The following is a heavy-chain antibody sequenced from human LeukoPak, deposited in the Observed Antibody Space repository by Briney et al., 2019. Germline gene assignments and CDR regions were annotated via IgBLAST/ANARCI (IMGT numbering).Heavy chain of an antibody. CDR1: GGSISSGGYY. D-gene: IGHD1-26*01. CDR2: IYYSGST. V-gene: IGHV4-31*03. Sequence: PSETLSLTCTVSGGSISSGGYYWSWIRQHPGKGLEWIGYIYYSGSTYYNPSLKSRVTISVDTSKNQFSLKLSSVTAADTAVYYCARGGGSYGGTDYWGQGTLVTVSS. J-gene: IGHJ4*02. CDR3: ARGGGSYGGTDY.